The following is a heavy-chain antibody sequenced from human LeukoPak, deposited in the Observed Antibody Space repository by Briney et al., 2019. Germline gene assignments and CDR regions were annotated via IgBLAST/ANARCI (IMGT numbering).Heavy chain of an antibody. V-gene: IGHV3-11*04. CDR2: ISSSGSTI. D-gene: IGHD4-17*01. J-gene: IGHJ4*02. CDR1: GFTFSDYY. CDR3: ARDFYDNDDYGYYFDS. Sequence: SGGSLRLSCAASGFTFSDYYMSWIRQAPGKGLEWVSYISSSGSTIYYADSVKGRFTISRDNAKNSLYLQMNSLRAEDTAVYYCARDFYDNDDYGYYFDSWGQGTLVTVSS.